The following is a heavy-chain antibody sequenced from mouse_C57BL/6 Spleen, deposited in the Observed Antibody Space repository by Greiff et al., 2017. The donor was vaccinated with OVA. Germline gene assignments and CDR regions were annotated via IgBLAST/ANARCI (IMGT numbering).Heavy chain of an antibody. CDR3: TKGYYYGSKYYFDY. CDR2: IDPEDGDT. V-gene: IGHV14-1*01. CDR1: GFNIKDYY. D-gene: IGHD1-1*01. J-gene: IGHJ2*01. Sequence: EVQLQQSGAELVRPGASVKLSCTASGFNIKDYYMHWVKQRPEQGLEWIGRIDPEDGDTEYAPKFQGKATMTADTSSNTAYLQLSSLTSEDTAVYYCTKGYYYGSKYYFDYWGQGTTLTVSS.